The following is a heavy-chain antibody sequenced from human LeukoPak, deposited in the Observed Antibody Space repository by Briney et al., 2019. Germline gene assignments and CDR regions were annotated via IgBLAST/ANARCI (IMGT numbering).Heavy chain of an antibody. CDR1: GFTFSSYW. CDR2: INSDGSST. Sequence: GGSLRLSCAASGFTFSSYWMHWVRQAPGKGLVWVSRINSDGSSTSYADSVKGRFTISRDNAKNTLYLQMNSLLAEDTAVYYCAKGVYYGSDDFDYWGQGTLVTVSS. V-gene: IGHV3-74*01. J-gene: IGHJ4*02. CDR3: AKGVYYGSDDFDY. D-gene: IGHD3-10*01.